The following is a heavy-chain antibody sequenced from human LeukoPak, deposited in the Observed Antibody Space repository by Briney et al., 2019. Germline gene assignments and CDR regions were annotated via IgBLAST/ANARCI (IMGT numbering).Heavy chain of an antibody. CDR2: IFANGRT. V-gene: IGHV4-61*02. CDR3: ARANYYDSSGYAEFDY. J-gene: IGHJ4*02. Sequence: SETLSLTCTVSGGSISSGSYYCSWIRQPAGKGLVWIGRIFANGRTNYSPSLKSRVTISVDTSKNQFSLKLNSVTAADTAVYYCARANYYDSSGYAEFDYWGQGTLVTVSS. D-gene: IGHD3-22*01. CDR1: GGSISSGSYY.